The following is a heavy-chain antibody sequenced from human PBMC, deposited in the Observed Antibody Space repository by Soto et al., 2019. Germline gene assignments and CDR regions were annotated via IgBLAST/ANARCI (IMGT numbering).Heavy chain of an antibody. CDR1: GGSVSSGSYY. J-gene: IGHJ4*02. Sequence: SETLSLTCTVSGGSVSSGSYYWSWIRQPPGKGLEWIGYIYYSGSTNYNPSLKSRVTISVDTSKNQFSLKLGSVTAADTAVYYCASSSGKFPDYWGQGTLVTVSS. CDR2: IYYSGST. CDR3: ASSSGKFPDY. V-gene: IGHV4-61*01. D-gene: IGHD3-10*01.